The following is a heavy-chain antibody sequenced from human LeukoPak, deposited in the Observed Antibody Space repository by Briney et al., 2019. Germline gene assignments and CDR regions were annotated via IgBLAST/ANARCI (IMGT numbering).Heavy chain of an antibody. J-gene: IGHJ4*02. Sequence: GGSLRLSCAASGFTFSSYGMHWVRQAPGKGLEWVAFIRYDGSNKYYADSVKGRFTISGDNSKNTLYLQMNSLRAEDTAVYYCATTNIVATYYFDYWGQGTLVTVSS. V-gene: IGHV3-30*02. CDR2: IRYDGSNK. D-gene: IGHD5-12*01. CDR1: GFTFSSYG. CDR3: ATTNIVATYYFDY.